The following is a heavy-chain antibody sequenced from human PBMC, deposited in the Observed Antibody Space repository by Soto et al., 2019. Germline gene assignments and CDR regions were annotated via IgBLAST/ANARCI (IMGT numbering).Heavy chain of an antibody. J-gene: IGHJ4*02. D-gene: IGHD4-17*01. Sequence: QVQLQESGPGLVKPSETLSLTCSVSGGSISSGDSISSYYWSWIRQPAGKGLEWIGHIYSSGSTSYNPSLKSRVTVSVDTSKNQFSLKLNSVTAADTAMYYCAGYDQADYPIKRNFFEYWGQGTLVTVSS. V-gene: IGHV4-61*02. CDR1: GGSISSGDSISSYY. CDR2: IYSSGST. CDR3: AGYDQADYPIKRNFFEY.